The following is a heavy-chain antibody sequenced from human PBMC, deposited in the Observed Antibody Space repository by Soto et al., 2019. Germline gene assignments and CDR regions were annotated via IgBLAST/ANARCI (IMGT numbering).Heavy chain of an antibody. CDR1: GGSIRSSNYY. Sequence: SETLSLTCTVSGGSIRSSNYYWAWVRQPPGKGLEWIANIYYSGDTYFHPSLRSRLTVSVDTSKNQFSLKLSSLTAADTAMYYCARHTGNPYGSSSAYFDYWGQGTLVTVSS. J-gene: IGHJ4*02. D-gene: IGHD6-6*01. V-gene: IGHV4-39*01. CDR2: IYYSGDT. CDR3: ARHTGNPYGSSSAYFDY.